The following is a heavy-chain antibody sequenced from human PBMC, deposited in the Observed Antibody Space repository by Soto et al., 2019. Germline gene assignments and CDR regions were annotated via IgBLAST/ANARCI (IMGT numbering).Heavy chain of an antibody. CDR1: GGSFSGYY. D-gene: IGHD2-8*01. Sequence: SETLSLTCAVYGGSFSGYYWSWIRQPPGKGLEWIGEINHSGSTNYNPSLKSRATISVDTSKNQFSLKLSSVTAADSSVYYCARRSFVLMVYPLNLFDPWGQGTLVTVSS. V-gene: IGHV4-34*01. CDR3: ARRSFVLMVYPLNLFDP. J-gene: IGHJ5*02. CDR2: INHSGST.